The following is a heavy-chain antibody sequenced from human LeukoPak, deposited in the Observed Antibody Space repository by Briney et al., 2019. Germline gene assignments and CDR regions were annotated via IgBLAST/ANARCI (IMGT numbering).Heavy chain of an antibody. CDR2: INHSGST. D-gene: IGHD3-16*02. Sequence: PSETLSLTCAVYGGSFSGYYWSWIRQPPGKGLEWIGEINHSGSTNYNPSLKSRVTISVDTSKNQFSLKLSSVTAADTAVYYCARMFIAGDVHFDYWGQGTLVTVSS. CDR3: ARMFIAGDVHFDY. V-gene: IGHV4-34*01. CDR1: GGSFSGYY. J-gene: IGHJ4*02.